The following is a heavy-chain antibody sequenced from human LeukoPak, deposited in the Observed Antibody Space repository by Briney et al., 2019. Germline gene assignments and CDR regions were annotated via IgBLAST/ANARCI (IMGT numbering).Heavy chain of an antibody. J-gene: IGHJ4*02. Sequence: GGSLRLSCAASGFSFSNAWMNWVRQAPGKGLEWVGHIKSKIDGGTTDYAAPVKGRFTISRDDSKDTVYLQMNSLKIEDTAVYYCATGGYCFATCHGNDYWGQGTLVTVSS. CDR2: IKSKIDGGTT. D-gene: IGHD2-15*01. CDR3: ATGGYCFATCHGNDY. CDR1: GFSFSNAW. V-gene: IGHV3-15*01.